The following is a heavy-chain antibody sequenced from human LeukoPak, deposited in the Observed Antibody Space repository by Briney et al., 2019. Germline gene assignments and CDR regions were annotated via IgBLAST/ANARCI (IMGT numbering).Heavy chain of an antibody. D-gene: IGHD3-10*01. J-gene: IGHJ4*02. CDR2: IYYSGRT. CDR1: GGSISSRSYY. V-gene: IGHV4-39*01. CDR3: ARHEDDYYGSGGYLYFDY. Sequence: SETLSLTCTVSGGSISSRSYYWGWIRQPPGKGLKWIGSIYYSGRTYYNPSLKSRVTISVDTSKNQFSLKLTSVTAADTAVYYCARHEDDYYGSGGYLYFDYWGQGTLVTVSS.